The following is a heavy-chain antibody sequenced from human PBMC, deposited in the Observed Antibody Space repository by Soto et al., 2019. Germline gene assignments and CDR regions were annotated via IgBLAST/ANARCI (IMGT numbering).Heavy chain of an antibody. CDR1: GGSISSSSYY. D-gene: IGHD3-9*01. CDR2: IYYSGST. V-gene: IGHV4-39*01. Sequence: QLQLQESGPGLVKPSETLSLTCTVSGGSISSSSYYWGWIRQPPGKGLEWIGSIYYSGSTYYNPSLKSRVTISVDTSKNQFSLKLSSVTAADTAVYYCASSHYDILTGPFDYWGQGTLVTVSS. J-gene: IGHJ4*02. CDR3: ASSHYDILTGPFDY.